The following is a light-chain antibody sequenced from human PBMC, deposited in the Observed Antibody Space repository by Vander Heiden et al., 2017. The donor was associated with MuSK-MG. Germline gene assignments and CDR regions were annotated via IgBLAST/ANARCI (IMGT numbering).Light chain of an antibody. CDR2: AAS. V-gene: IGKV1-39*01. CDR1: HSISSY. CDR3: QQSYSTGV. Sequence: DIQMTQSPSTLSAAVGDRVTITFRAIHSISSYLNWYHQKPGQAPKLLIYAASRCQSGVPLRFSGSGYVTDFTLTSSRLQSEDFAIYYSQQSYSTGVFGQGTKVEIK. J-gene: IGKJ1*01.